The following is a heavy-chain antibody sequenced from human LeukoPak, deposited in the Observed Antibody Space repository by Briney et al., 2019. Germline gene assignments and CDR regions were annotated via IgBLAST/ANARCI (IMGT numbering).Heavy chain of an antibody. CDR1: GFTFSSYS. D-gene: IGHD5-12*01. Sequence: GGSLRLSCAASGFTFSSYSMNWVRQAPGKGLEWVSSISTMSNYIFYGDSVKGRFTISRDNAKNSVYLQMNSLRPEDTAVYYCSRDRLGGLDYWGQGTLVTVSS. CDR3: SRDRLGGLDY. V-gene: IGHV3-21*01. CDR2: ISTMSNYI. J-gene: IGHJ4*02.